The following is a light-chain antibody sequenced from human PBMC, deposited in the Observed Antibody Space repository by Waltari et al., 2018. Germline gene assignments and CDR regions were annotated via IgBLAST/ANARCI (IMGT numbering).Light chain of an antibody. CDR3: FSYAGSRNWV. Sequence: QSALTQAASVSGSPGQSITMYFTGTNSDVGSYNLVSWYQQNPGEAPKLMIFEVTKRPSGVSNRFSGSKSGNTASLTISGLQAEDEAHYYCFSYAGSRNWVFGGGTKLTVL. V-gene: IGLV2-23*02. CDR1: NSDVGSYNL. J-gene: IGLJ3*02. CDR2: EVT.